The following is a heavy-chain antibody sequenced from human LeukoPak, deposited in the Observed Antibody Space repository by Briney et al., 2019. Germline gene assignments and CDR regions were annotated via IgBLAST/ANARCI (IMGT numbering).Heavy chain of an antibody. J-gene: IGHJ3*02. D-gene: IGHD3-22*01. Sequence: PLETLSLTCTVSGGSISSSSYYWGWIRQPPGKGLEWIGSIYYSGSTYYKPSLKSRVTISVDTSKNQFSLKLSSVTAADTAVYYCARGSITMIVVVITDAFDIWGQGTMVTVSS. CDR3: ARGSITMIVVVITDAFDI. CDR1: GGSISSSSYY. CDR2: IYYSGST. V-gene: IGHV4-39*01.